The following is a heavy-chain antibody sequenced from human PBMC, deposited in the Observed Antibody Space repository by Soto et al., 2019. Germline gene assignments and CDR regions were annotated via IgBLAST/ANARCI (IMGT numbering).Heavy chain of an antibody. CDR2: IWYDGSNK. Sequence: VQLVESGGGVVQPGRSLRLSCAASGFTFSSYGMHWVRQAPGKGLEWVAVIWYDGSNKYYADSVKGRFTISRDNSKNTLYLQMNSLRAEDTAVYYCASLDAGLSGNYWGQGTLVTVSS. D-gene: IGHD2-2*01. J-gene: IGHJ4*02. V-gene: IGHV3-33*01. CDR3: ASLDAGLSGNY. CDR1: GFTFSSYG.